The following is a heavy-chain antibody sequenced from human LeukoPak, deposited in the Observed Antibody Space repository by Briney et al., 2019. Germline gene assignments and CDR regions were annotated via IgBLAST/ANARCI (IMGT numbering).Heavy chain of an antibody. V-gene: IGHV1-2*04. J-gene: IGHJ6*02. CDR1: GYTFTGYY. D-gene: IGHD2-15*01. CDR2: INPNSGGT. Sequence: GASVKVSCKASGYTFTGYYMHWVRQAPGQGLEWMGWINPNSGGTNYAQKFQGWVTMTRDTSISTAYMELSRLRSDDTAVYYCARDISPWWVNYYYGMDVWGQGTTVTVSS. CDR3: ARDISPWWVNYYYGMDV.